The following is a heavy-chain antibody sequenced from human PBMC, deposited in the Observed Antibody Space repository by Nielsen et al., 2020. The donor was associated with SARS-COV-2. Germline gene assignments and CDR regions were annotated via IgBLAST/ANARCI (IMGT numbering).Heavy chain of an antibody. V-gene: IGHV1-2*05. J-gene: IGHJ6*03. D-gene: IGHD3-10*01. Sequence: WVRQAPGQGLEWMGRINPNSGGTNYAQKFQGRVTMTRDTSITTSTAYMELSSLRSEDMVVYSCVSTSGSGSYHYYYYMDVWGKGTTVTVSS. CDR2: INPNSGGT. CDR3: VSTSGSGSYHYYYYMDV.